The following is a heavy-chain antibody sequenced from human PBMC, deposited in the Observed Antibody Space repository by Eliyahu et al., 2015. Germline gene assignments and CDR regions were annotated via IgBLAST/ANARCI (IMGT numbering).Heavy chain of an antibody. Sequence: QVHLQESGPGLVNPSETLSLTCTVSGGSINSYDHYWTWIRQRPGKGLEYIGHIYYSGSTYYNPSLKSRLAISADTSKSQYFLKLTSMTAADTAVYYCATGSDAYKTGYWGQGTLVTVSS. D-gene: IGHD5-24*01. CDR1: GGSINSYDHY. J-gene: IGHJ4*02. V-gene: IGHV4-31*03. CDR2: IYYSGST. CDR3: ATGSDAYKTGY.